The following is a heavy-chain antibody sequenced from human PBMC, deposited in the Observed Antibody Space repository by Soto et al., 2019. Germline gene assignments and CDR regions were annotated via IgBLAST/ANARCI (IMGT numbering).Heavy chain of an antibody. CDR3: ARHSIWDAFDV. Sequence: QVQLQESGPGLVKPSETLSLTCTVSGGSISSYYWSWIRQPPGKGLEWIGYIYYSGSTNYNPSLKSRVTISVDTSRNQFALKLSSVTAADTLVYYCARHSIWDAFDVWGQGTMVTVSS. J-gene: IGHJ3*01. CDR2: IYYSGST. CDR1: GGSISSYY. V-gene: IGHV4-59*08. D-gene: IGHD3-3*02.